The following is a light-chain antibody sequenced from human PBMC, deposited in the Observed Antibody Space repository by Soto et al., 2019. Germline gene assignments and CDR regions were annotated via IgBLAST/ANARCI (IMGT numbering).Light chain of an antibody. J-gene: IGKJ1*01. CDR3: QHYYSIPWT. CDR2: WAS. V-gene: IGKV4-1*01. Sequence: DIVMTQPPASLAVSMGERATINCKSSQSVLSSSNNRNYLAWYQQTSGQPPKLLIYWASTRESGVPDRFSGSGSGTDFTLTISSLQDEDVAAYYCQHYYSIPWTFGQGTRVEIK. CDR1: QSVLSSSNNRNY.